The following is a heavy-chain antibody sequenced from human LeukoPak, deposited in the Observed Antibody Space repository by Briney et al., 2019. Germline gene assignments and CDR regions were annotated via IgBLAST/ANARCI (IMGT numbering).Heavy chain of an antibody. Sequence: PGGSLRLSCAASGFTFSSYAMSWVRQAPGKGLEGVSGISGRGGHTYYADSVKGRFTISRDSSKNTLYLQMNSLRAEDTAVYYCAKTGRYSADYFDYWGQGTQVTVSS. CDR1: GFTFSSYA. V-gene: IGHV3-23*01. J-gene: IGHJ4*02. CDR2: ISGRGGHT. CDR3: AKTGRYSADYFDY. D-gene: IGHD5-12*01.